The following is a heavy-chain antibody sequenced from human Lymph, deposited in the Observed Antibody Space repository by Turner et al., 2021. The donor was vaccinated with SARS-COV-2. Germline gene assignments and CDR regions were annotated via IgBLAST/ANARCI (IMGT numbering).Heavy chain of an antibody. Sequence: QVQRVQTGALGKKPVASVKDSCTGLVYTSTRYDINWVRQATGQGLEWMGWMNPDSGDTGYAQKFSGRVTMTRDTSISTAYMELSSLRSEDTAVYYCARVHGHSTSTSCYWDYYFGMDVWGQGTTVTVSS. J-gene: IGHJ6*02. V-gene: IGHV1-8*01. CDR2: MNPDSGDT. D-gene: IGHD2-2*01. CDR1: VYTSTRYD. CDR3: ARVHGHSTSTSCYWDYYFGMDV.